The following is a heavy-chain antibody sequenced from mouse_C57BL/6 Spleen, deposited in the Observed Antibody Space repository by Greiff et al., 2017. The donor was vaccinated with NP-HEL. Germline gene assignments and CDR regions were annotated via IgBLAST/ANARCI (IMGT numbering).Heavy chain of an antibody. Sequence: QVQLQQSGPELVKPGASVKISCKASGYSFTSYYIHWVKQRPGQGLEWIGWIYPGSGNTKYNEKFKGKATLTADTSSSTAYMQLSSLTSEDSAVYYCARSTTVVATDAMDYWGQGTSVTVSS. CDR2: IYPGSGNT. CDR1: GYSFTSYY. J-gene: IGHJ4*01. D-gene: IGHD1-1*01. CDR3: ARSTTVVATDAMDY. V-gene: IGHV1-66*01.